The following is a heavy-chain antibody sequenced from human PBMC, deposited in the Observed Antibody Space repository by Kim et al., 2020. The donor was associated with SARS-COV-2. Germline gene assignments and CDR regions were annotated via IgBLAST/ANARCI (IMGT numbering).Heavy chain of an antibody. V-gene: IGHV4-39*01. CDR2: IYYSGST. D-gene: IGHD3-10*01. Sequence: SETLSLTCTVSGGSISSSSYYWGWIRQPPGKGLEWIGSIYYSGSTYYNPSLKSRVTISVDTSKNQFSLKLSSVTAADTAVYYCARQMITMVRGVISPPDYWGQGTLVTVSS. CDR3: ARQMITMVRGVISPPDY. J-gene: IGHJ4*02. CDR1: GGSISSSSYY.